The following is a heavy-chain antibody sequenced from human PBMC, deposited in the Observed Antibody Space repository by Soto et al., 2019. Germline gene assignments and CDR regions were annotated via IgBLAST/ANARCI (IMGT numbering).Heavy chain of an antibody. CDR1: GGAFSSDSFI. D-gene: IGHD1-26*01. CDR3: ARDHRWDGMDV. V-gene: IGHV4-31*03. CDR2: IYYSGTT. J-gene: IGHJ6*04. Sequence: QVQLEESGPGLVKPSQTLSLTCSVSGGAFSSDSFIWSWVRQFPGKGLEWIGYIYYSGTTYYNPSLRSRVIMSVDTSKNQFSPKLSSVTAADTAVYYCARDHRWDGMDVWGKGTTVTVSS.